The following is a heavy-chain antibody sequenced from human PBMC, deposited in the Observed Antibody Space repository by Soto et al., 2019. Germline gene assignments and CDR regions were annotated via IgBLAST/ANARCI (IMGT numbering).Heavy chain of an antibody. Sequence: QVQLQESGPGLVKPSQTLSLTCTVSGGSISSGGYYWSWIRQHPGKGLEWIGYIYYSGSTYYNPSRKSRGTIAVDTSKNQFSLKLSSVTAADTAVYYCAREKAAAGTGGNWFDPWGQGTLVTVSS. V-gene: IGHV4-31*03. D-gene: IGHD6-13*01. CDR1: GGSISSGGYY. J-gene: IGHJ5*02. CDR2: IYYSGST. CDR3: AREKAAAGTGGNWFDP.